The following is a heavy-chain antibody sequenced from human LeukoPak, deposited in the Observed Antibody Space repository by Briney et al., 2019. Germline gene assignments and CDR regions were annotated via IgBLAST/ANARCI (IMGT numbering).Heavy chain of an antibody. Sequence: PAGSLRLSCTASGFTFSTYWMSWVRQAPGKGLEWVANTREDESEKYYVDSVKGRFTISRDNAKNSLYLQMNSLRAEDTAVYYCARELAGHYYGSGSSFDYWGQGTLVTVSS. CDR3: ARELAGHYYGSGSSFDY. V-gene: IGHV3-7*01. D-gene: IGHD3-10*01. J-gene: IGHJ4*02. CDR2: TREDESEK. CDR1: GFTFSTYW.